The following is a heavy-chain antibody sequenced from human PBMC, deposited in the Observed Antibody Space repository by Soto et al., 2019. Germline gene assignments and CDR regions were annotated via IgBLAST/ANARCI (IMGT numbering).Heavy chain of an antibody. CDR3: ALTGDFHNAFDI. J-gene: IGHJ3*02. CDR1: GDSVSSNSAA. CDR2: TYYRSKWYN. Sequence: SQTLSLTCAISGDSVSSNSAAWNWIRQSPSRGLEWLGRTYYRSKWYNDYAVSVKSRITINPDTSKNQFSLQLNSVTPEDTTVYYCALTGDFHNAFDIWGQGTMVTDSS. D-gene: IGHD7-27*01. V-gene: IGHV6-1*01.